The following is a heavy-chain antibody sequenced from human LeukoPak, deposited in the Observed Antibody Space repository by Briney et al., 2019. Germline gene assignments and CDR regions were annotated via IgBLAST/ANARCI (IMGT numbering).Heavy chain of an antibody. V-gene: IGHV1-2*02. CDR2: INPNSGGT. CDR1: GYTFTGYY. Sequence: ASVKVSCKASGYTFTGYYMHWVRQAPGQGLEWMGWINPNSGGTNYAQKFQGRVTMTRDTSISTAYMELSRLRSDDTAVYYCARYPYSSSWYVFDYWGQGTLVTVSS. CDR3: ARYPYSSSWYVFDY. J-gene: IGHJ4*02. D-gene: IGHD6-13*01.